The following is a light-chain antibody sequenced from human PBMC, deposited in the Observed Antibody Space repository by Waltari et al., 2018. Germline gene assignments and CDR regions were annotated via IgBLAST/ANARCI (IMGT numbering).Light chain of an antibody. J-gene: IGKJ2*01. V-gene: IGKV2-30*02. Sequence: DVVITQSRLSLPVTLGQPASISCRSSQSLVHSAGNTYLNWFQQRPGQSPRRLIYKVSNRDFGVPDRISGSRSGTDFTLKTNRVKAEDVGIYYCMQSALWPPYTFGQGTNLMIK. CDR1: QSLVHSAGNTY. CDR3: MQSALWPPYT. CDR2: KVS.